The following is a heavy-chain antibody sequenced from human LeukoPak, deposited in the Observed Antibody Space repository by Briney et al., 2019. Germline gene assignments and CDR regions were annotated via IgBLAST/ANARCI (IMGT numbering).Heavy chain of an antibody. D-gene: IGHD4-23*01. CDR2: ISSSSSYT. CDR3: ASTLMGGNSVWYFDL. J-gene: IGHJ2*01. CDR1: GFTFSSYS. Sequence: PGGSLRLSCAASGFTFSSYSMNWVRQAPGKGLEWVSSISSSSSYTYYADSVKGRFTISRDNAKNSLYLQMNSLRAEDTAVYYCASTLMGGNSVWYFDLWGRGTLVTVSS. V-gene: IGHV3-21*01.